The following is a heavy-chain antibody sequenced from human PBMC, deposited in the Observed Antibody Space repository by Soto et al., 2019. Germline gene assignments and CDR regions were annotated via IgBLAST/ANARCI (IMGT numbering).Heavy chain of an antibody. V-gene: IGHV1-69*13. J-gene: IGHJ4*02. CDR1: GGTFSSYA. Sequence: SVKVSCKASGGTFSSYAISWVRQAPGQGLEWMGGIIPIFGTANYAQKFQGRVTITADESTSTAYMELSSLRSEDTAVYYCASTVFKLRGATTFDHWDQGTLVTVSS. CDR2: IIPIFGTA. CDR3: ASTVFKLRGATTFDH. D-gene: IGHD1-26*01.